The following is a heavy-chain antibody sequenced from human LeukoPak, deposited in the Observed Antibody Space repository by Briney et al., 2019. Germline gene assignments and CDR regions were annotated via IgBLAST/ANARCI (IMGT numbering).Heavy chain of an antibody. V-gene: IGHV3-33*01. CDR1: GFIFSNDA. CDR2: IWFDGSNK. D-gene: IGHD1-1*01. J-gene: IGHJ4*02. Sequence: GGSLRLSCAASGFIFSNDAMHWVRQAPGKGLEWVAFIWFDGSNKHYADSVKGRFTISRDNSEDTLYLQMNSLRAEATAVYYCVRDPSGSGFAFDSWGQGALVTVSS. CDR3: VRDPSGSGFAFDS.